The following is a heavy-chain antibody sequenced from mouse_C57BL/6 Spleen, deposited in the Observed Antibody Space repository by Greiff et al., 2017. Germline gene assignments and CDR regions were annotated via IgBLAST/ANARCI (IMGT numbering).Heavy chain of an antibody. Sequence: EVQLVESGGDLVKPGGSLKLSCAASGFTFSSYGMSWVRQTPDKRLEWVATISSGGSYTYYPDSVKGRFTISRDNAKNTLYLQMSSLKPEDTAMYYCARIYYYGSSYPWYFDVWGTGTTVTVSS. J-gene: IGHJ1*03. CDR3: ARIYYYGSSYPWYFDV. D-gene: IGHD1-1*01. CDR2: ISSGGSYT. CDR1: GFTFSSYG. V-gene: IGHV5-6*01.